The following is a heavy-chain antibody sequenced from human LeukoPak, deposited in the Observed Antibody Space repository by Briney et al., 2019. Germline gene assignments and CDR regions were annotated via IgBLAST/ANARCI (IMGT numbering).Heavy chain of an antibody. Sequence: GASVKVSCKASGYTFTSYGISWVRQAPGQGLEWMGRIIPIFGTANYAQKFQGRVTITTDESTSTAYMELSSLRSEDTAVYYCARGNDWLPGWGQGTLVTVSS. V-gene: IGHV1-69*05. CDR1: GYTFTSYG. D-gene: IGHD2-21*01. CDR3: ARGNDWLPG. CDR2: IIPIFGTA. J-gene: IGHJ4*02.